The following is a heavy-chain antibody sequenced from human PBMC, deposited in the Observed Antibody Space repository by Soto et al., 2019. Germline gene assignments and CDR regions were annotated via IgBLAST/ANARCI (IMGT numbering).Heavy chain of an antibody. V-gene: IGHV4-61*01. Sequence: PSETLSLTCTVSGGSVSSGSHYWSWIRQPPGKGLEWIAYISYSGGPDYNPSLKSRVSISIDMSKNQISLKVRSVTAADTAVYYCARDRSDILTSFAAFEIWGQRTTVTVAS. D-gene: IGHD3-9*01. CDR1: GGSVSSGSHY. J-gene: IGHJ3*02. CDR3: ARDRSDILTSFAAFEI. CDR2: ISYSGGP.